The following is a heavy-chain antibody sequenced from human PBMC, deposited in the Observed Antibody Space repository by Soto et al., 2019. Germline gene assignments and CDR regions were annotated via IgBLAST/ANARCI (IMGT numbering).Heavy chain of an antibody. J-gene: IGHJ5*02. CDR2: ISYDGSNK. V-gene: IGHV3-30-3*01. D-gene: IGHD3-22*01. Sequence: GGSLRLSCAASGFTFRSYAMHWVRQAPGKGLEWVAVISYDGSNKYYADSVKGRFTISRDNSKNTLYLQMNSLRAEDTAVYYCARGPMIVVVIPGGWFDPWGQGTLVTVSS. CDR1: GFTFRSYA. CDR3: ARGPMIVVVIPGGWFDP.